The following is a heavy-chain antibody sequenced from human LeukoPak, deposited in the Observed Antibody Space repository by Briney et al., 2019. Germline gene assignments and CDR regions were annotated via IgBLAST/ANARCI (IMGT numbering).Heavy chain of an antibody. D-gene: IGHD5-12*01. CDR3: ARTTEGYAGGPGYSYYYYMDV. V-gene: IGHV4-4*02. J-gene: IGHJ6*03. CDR2: IYHSGST. CDR1: GGSISSSNW. Sequence: SGTLSLTCAVSGGSISSSNWWTWVRQPPGKGLEWIGEIYHSGSTYYNPSLKSRVTISLDTSKNQFSLNVSSVTAADTSVYYCARTTEGYAGGPGYSYYYYMDVWGKGTTVTVSS.